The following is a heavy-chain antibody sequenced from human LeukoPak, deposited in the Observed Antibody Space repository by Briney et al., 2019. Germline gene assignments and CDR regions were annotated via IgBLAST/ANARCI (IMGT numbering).Heavy chain of an antibody. CDR3: AKGGGSGSYRNWFDS. V-gene: IGHV3-66*01. CDR2: IYGGGGT. J-gene: IGHJ5*01. D-gene: IGHD3-10*01. Sequence: GGSLRLSCAASGFTVSSNYMSWARQAPGKGLEWVSIIYGGGGTYYPDSVKGRFSISRDNSKNTLYLQMNSLRAEDTAVYSCAKGGGSGSYRNWFDSWGQGTLVTVSS. CDR1: GFTVSSNY.